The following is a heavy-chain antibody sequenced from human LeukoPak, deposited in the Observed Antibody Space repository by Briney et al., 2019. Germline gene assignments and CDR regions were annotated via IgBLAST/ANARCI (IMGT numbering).Heavy chain of an antibody. Sequence: ASVKVSCKASGYTFITYYMHWVRQAPGQGLEWMGIINPSGGSTSYAQKFQGRVTMTRDTSTNTVYMELSSPRSEDTAVYYCARGLGSGSYYGYWGQGTLVTVSS. V-gene: IGHV1-46*01. CDR1: GYTFITYY. D-gene: IGHD1-26*01. CDR2: INPSGGST. CDR3: ARGLGSGSYYGY. J-gene: IGHJ4*02.